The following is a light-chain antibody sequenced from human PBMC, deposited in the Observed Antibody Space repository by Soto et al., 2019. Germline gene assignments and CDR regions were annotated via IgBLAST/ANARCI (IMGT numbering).Light chain of an antibody. J-gene: IGKJ1*01. CDR2: AAS. V-gene: IGKV1-39*01. CDR1: QTISSH. CDR3: QQNYRTWT. Sequence: DIQLTQSPSFLSASVGDRVTITCRASQTISSHLNWYQQKQGKAPKALIYAASSLHSGVPSRFSGSGSWTEFSLTISSLQPDDFATYYCQQNYRTWTFGQGTKVEVK.